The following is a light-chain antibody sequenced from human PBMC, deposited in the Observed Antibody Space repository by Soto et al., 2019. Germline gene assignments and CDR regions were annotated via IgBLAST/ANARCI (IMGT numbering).Light chain of an antibody. CDR3: MQSTQLPPT. Sequence: DAVMTQTPLSLSVAPGQPSSISFESIXILLHITGETFLFWYLQKPGQSRQLLIYEVSTRVSGVPDRFSGSGSGTDSTLEISRVETDDVGIYYCMQSTQLPPTFGQGTRLEI. CDR2: EVS. CDR1: XILLHITGETF. J-gene: IGKJ5*01. V-gene: IGKV2D-29*02.